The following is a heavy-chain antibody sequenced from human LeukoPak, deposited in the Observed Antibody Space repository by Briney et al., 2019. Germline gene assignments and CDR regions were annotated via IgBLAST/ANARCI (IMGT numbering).Heavy chain of an antibody. J-gene: IGHJ6*02. V-gene: IGHV3-9*01. CDR3: AKEAIAAARMSLNVGYYGMDV. Sequence: GGSLRLSCAASGFTFDDYAMHWVRQAPGKGLEWVSGISWNSDSIGYADSVKGRFTISRDNAKNSLYLQMNSLRAEDTALYYCAKEAIAAARMSLNVGYYGMDVWGQGTTVTVSS. CDR1: GFTFDDYA. CDR2: ISWNSDSI. D-gene: IGHD6-13*01.